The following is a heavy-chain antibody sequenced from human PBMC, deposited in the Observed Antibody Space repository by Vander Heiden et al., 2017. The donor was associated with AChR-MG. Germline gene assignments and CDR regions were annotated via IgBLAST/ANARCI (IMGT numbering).Heavy chain of an antibody. Sequence: EVQLVESGGGLVKPGGSLRLSCAASGFTFSSHSMNWVRQAPGKGLEWVSSIIGDGTYMYYADPVKGRFTISRDNTNNSVFLQMDSLRAEDTAIYYCSRNSGTSLRSGRFDPWGQGIPFTVSS. J-gene: IGHJ5*02. CDR2: IIGDGTYM. CDR1: GFTFSSHS. V-gene: IGHV3-21*06. CDR3: SRNSGTSLRSGRFDP. D-gene: IGHD1-7*01.